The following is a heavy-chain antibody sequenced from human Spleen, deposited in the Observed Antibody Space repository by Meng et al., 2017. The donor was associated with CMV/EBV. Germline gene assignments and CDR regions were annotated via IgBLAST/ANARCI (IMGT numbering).Heavy chain of an antibody. J-gene: IGHJ4*02. CDR2: ISSSSSYI. Sequence: GGSLRLSCAASGFTFSSYTMNWVRQAPGKGLEWVSSISSSSSYIFYADSVKGRFTISRDNAENSLYLQMNSLRAEDTAVYYCVRDGSSGWFFDYWGQGTLVTVSS. CDR3: VRDGSSGWFFDY. D-gene: IGHD6-19*01. V-gene: IGHV3-21*01. CDR1: GFTFSSYT.